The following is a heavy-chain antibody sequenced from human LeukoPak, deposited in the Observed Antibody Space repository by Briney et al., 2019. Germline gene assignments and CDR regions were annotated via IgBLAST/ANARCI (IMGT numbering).Heavy chain of an antibody. J-gene: IGHJ3*02. V-gene: IGHV4-39*02. Sequence: SETLSLTCTVSGGSISSSSYYWGWIRQPPGKGLEWIGSIYYSGSTYYNPSLKSRVTISVDTSKNQFSLKLSSVTAADTAVYYCARELGSGVFNAFDIWGQGTMVTVSS. D-gene: IGHD3-3*01. CDR3: ARELGSGVFNAFDI. CDR2: IYYSGST. CDR1: GGSISSSSYY.